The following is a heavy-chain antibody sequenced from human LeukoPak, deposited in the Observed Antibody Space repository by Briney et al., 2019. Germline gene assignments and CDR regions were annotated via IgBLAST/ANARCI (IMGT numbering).Heavy chain of an antibody. D-gene: IGHD3-22*01. CDR2: IYPGASDT. Sequence: GESLKISCKGSGYTFTRFCIAWVRQMPGKGLEWMGIIYPGASDTRYSPSFEGQVTISVDKSITTAYLRWSSLKASDTAMYYCVRHNSPSSGYNAFNIWGQGTMVTVSS. V-gene: IGHV5-51*01. CDR3: VRHNSPSSGYNAFNI. J-gene: IGHJ3*02. CDR1: GYTFTRFC.